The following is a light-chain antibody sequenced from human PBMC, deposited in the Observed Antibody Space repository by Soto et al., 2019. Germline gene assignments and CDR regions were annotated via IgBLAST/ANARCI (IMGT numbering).Light chain of an antibody. V-gene: IGKV1-5*03. Sequence: DIQMTQSPSTLSASVGDRVTITCRASQSISYWLAWYQQKPGKAPNLLIYKAASLERGVPSRFSGSGSGTEFTLTINSPQPDVFASYYCQQYSNYPLTFGGGTKVEI. J-gene: IGKJ4*01. CDR3: QQYSNYPLT. CDR1: QSISYW. CDR2: KAA.